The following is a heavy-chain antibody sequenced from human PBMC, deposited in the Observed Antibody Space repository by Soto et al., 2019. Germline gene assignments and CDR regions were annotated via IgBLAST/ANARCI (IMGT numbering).Heavy chain of an antibody. CDR2: IFHSGST. Sequence: SSETLSLTCAVSSGSITNNRWWSWVRQPPGKGLEWIGEIFHSGSTRYNPSLNSRVTMSMDKSKNQLSLELTSVTAADTAVYYCATYYDILTGYTFDYWGPGTLVTVSS. D-gene: IGHD3-9*01. V-gene: IGHV4-4*02. CDR1: SGSITNNRW. CDR3: ATYYDILTGYTFDY. J-gene: IGHJ4*02.